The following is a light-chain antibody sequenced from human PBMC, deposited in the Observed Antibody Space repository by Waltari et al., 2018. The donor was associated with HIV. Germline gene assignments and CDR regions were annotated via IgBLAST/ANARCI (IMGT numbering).Light chain of an antibody. CDR1: ALPKQF. V-gene: IGLV3-1*01. CDR2: KDS. J-gene: IGLJ1*01. CDR3: QAWDSSTAYV. Sequence: SYELTQPPSVSVSPGQTATITCSGDALPKQFAYWYQQKPGQAPVLVIYKDSGRPSGIPDRLSGANAGNTATLTISGTQAMDEADYYCQAWDSSTAYVFGTGTKVTVL.